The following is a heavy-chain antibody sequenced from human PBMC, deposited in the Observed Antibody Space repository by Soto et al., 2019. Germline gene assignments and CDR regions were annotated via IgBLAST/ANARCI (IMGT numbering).Heavy chain of an antibody. CDR1: GGSFSGYY. D-gene: IGHD1-26*01. J-gene: IGHJ4*02. V-gene: IGHV4-34*01. Sequence: SETLSLTCAVYGGSFSGYYWRWIRQPQGKGLEWIGEINHSGSTNYNPSLKSRVTISVDTSKNQFSLKLSSVTAADTAVYYCARGKVSIVGATRLHDYWGQGTLVTVSS. CDR2: INHSGST. CDR3: ARGKVSIVGATRLHDY.